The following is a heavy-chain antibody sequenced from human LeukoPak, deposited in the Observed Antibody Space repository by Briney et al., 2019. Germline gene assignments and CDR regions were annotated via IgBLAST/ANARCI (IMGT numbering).Heavy chain of an antibody. CDR2: ISSSGSTI. CDR3: ANDRFYYGSGYYFDY. D-gene: IGHD3-10*01. V-gene: IGHV3-11*01. J-gene: IGHJ4*02. CDR1: GFTFSDYY. Sequence: PGGSLRLSCAASGFTFSDYYMSWIRQAPGKGLEWVSYISSSGSTIYYADSVKGRFTISRDNAKNSLYLQMSSLRAEDTAVYHCANDRFYYGSGYYFDYWGQGTLVTVSS.